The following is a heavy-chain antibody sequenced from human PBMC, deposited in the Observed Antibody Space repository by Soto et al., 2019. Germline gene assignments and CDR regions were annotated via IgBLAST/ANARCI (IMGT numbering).Heavy chain of an antibody. J-gene: IGHJ6*02. CDR2: IKQDGSEK. V-gene: IGHV3-7*01. D-gene: IGHD1-1*01. Sequence: GGSLRLSCAASGFTFSSYWMSWVRQAPGKGLEWVANIKQDGSEKYYVDSAKGRFTISRDNAKNSLYLQMNSLRAEDTAVYYCARIQLEHYYYYGMDVWGQGTTVTVSS. CDR3: ARIQLEHYYYYGMDV. CDR1: GFTFSSYW.